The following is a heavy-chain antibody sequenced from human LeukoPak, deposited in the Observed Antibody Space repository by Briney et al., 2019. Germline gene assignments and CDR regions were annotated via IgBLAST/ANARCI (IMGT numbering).Heavy chain of an antibody. CDR1: GGSISSSSYY. CDR3: ELGGKAAFDY. CDR2: IYYSGST. D-gene: IGHD3-16*01. V-gene: IGHV4-39*01. Sequence: PSETLSLTCTVSGGSISSSSYYWGWIRQPPGTGLEWIGSIYYSGSTYYNPSLKSRVTISVDTSKNQFSLKLSSVTAADTAVYYCELGGKAAFDYWGQGTLVTVSS. J-gene: IGHJ4*02.